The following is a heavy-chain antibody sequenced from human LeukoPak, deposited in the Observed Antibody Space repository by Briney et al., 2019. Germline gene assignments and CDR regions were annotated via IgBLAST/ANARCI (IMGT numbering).Heavy chain of an antibody. Sequence: SVKVSCKASGGTFSSYAISWVRQAPGQGLEWMGGIIPIFGTANCAQKFQGRVTITTDESTSTAYMELSSLRSEDTAVYYCARDDCSGGSCFGYWGQGTLVTVSS. D-gene: IGHD2-15*01. CDR1: GGTFSSYA. CDR3: ARDDCSGGSCFGY. CDR2: IIPIFGTA. J-gene: IGHJ4*02. V-gene: IGHV1-69*05.